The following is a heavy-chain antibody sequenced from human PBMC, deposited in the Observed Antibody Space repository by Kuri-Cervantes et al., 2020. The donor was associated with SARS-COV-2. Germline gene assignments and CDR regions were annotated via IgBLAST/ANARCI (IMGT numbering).Heavy chain of an antibody. J-gene: IGHJ6*02. V-gene: IGHV3-48*02. CDR3: ARDYGESYYYYYGMDV. Sequence: GGSLRLSCAASGFTFSSYSMNWVRQAPGKGLEWVSYISSSSSTIYYADSVKGRFTISRDNDKNSLFLQMNSLRDEDTAVYYCARDYGESYYYYYGMDVWGQGTTVTVSS. CDR2: ISSSSSTI. CDR1: GFTFSSYS. D-gene: IGHD4-17*01.